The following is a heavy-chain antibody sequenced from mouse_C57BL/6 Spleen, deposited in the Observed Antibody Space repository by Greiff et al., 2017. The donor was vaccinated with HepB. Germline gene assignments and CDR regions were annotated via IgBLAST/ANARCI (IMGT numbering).Heavy chain of an antibody. Sequence: VQVVESGPELVKPGASVKISCKASGYAFSSSWMNWVKQRPGKGLEWIGRIYPGDGDTNYNGKFKGKATLTADKSSSTAYMQLSSLTSEDSAVYFCARWDYYGSSYFDYWGQGTTLTVSS. D-gene: IGHD1-1*01. V-gene: IGHV1-82*01. CDR3: ARWDYYGSSYFDY. CDR1: GYAFSSSW. J-gene: IGHJ2*01. CDR2: IYPGDGDT.